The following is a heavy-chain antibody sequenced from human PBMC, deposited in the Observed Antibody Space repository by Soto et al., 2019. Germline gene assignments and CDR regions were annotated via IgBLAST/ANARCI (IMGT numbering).Heavy chain of an antibody. CDR1: GDSITTYKW. V-gene: IGHV4-4*02. J-gene: IGHJ6*02. CDR2: IYDSGNT. CDR3: ATCQLGEYYYAMDI. Sequence: SETLSLTCGVSGDSITTYKWWTWVRQTPGKGLEWIGEIYDSGNTRYNPSLKSRVTISKDTSKNELSLKLNSVTVADTAVYYCATCQLGEYYYAMDIWGQGTTVTVS. D-gene: IGHD7-27*01.